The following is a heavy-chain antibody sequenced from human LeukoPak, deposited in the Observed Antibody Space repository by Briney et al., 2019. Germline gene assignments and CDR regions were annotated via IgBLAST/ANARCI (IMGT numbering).Heavy chain of an antibody. CDR3: AKGVYSSGWYDAFDI. Sequence: PGGSLRLSCAASGFTFSSYAKSWVRQAPGKGLEWVSGISASGVSTHYADSVKGRFTISRDNSKNTLYLQMNSLRAEDTAVYYCAKGVYSSGWYDAFDIWGQGTMVTVSS. J-gene: IGHJ3*02. D-gene: IGHD6-19*01. CDR1: GFTFSSYA. V-gene: IGHV3-23*01. CDR2: ISASGVST.